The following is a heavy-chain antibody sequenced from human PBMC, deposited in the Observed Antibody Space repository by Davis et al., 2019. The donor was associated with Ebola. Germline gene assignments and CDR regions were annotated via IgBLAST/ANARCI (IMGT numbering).Heavy chain of an antibody. CDR1: GYTFTGYY. CDR3: ARDLFGCSGGSCYPYYYYGMDV. Sequence: ASVQVSCKAPGYTFTGYYMHPVRQAPGQGLEWLGWINPNSGGTNYAQKFQGWVTMTRDTSISTAYMELSRLRSDDTAVYYCARDLFGCSGGSCYPYYYYGMDVWGQGTTVTVSS. CDR2: INPNSGGT. D-gene: IGHD2-15*01. V-gene: IGHV1-2*04. J-gene: IGHJ6*02.